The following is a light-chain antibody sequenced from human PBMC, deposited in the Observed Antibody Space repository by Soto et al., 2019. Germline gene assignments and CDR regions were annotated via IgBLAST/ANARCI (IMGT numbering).Light chain of an antibody. CDR3: QQHINRLS. CDR2: DAS. CDR1: QSVSNY. Sequence: EIVLTQSPATLSLSPGERATLSCRASQSVSNYLAWYQQKPGQAPRLLIYDASNRAAGIPARFSGSGSGTDFTLTISTLEPEEFAVYYCQQHINRLSFGGGTKVDIK. V-gene: IGKV3-11*01. J-gene: IGKJ4*01.